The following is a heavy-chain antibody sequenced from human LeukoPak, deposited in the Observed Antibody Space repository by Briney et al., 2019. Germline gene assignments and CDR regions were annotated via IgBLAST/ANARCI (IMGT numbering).Heavy chain of an antibody. D-gene: IGHD3-3*01. V-gene: IGHV3-23*05. CDR3: AKEGTYNNFWSGYFH. J-gene: IGHJ4*02. Sequence: PGGPLRLSCAASGFTFSRFAMRCVREAPGRGREGFSSVYCSGSVTSSTYYADSVKVRFTISRDNSKNTLYLQMNSLRAEDTALYYCAKEGTYNNFWSGYFHWGQGALVTVSS. CDR1: GFTFSRFA. CDR2: VYCSGSVTSST.